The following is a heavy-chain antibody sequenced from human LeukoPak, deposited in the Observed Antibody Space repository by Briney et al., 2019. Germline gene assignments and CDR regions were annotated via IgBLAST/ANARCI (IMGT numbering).Heavy chain of an antibody. D-gene: IGHD2-15*01. CDR2: ISSCGTT. V-gene: IGHV4-4*07. CDR1: GGSNSYYY. J-gene: IGHJ4*02. Sequence: SETLSLTCTVSGGSNSYYYCTWIRHPAPKGLELDGRISSCGTTNYTPSLRSRVPLSLDDSENQFSLKLSSVAAADTAVYFCAREGCSGGVCYFDYWGRGTLVTVSS. CDR3: AREGCSGGVCYFDY.